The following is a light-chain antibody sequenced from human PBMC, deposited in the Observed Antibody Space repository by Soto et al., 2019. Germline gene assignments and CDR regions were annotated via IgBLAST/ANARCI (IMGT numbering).Light chain of an antibody. J-gene: IGKJ1*01. Sequence: EIVMTQSPATLSVSPGERATLSCRASQSVSSNLAWYQQKRGQAPRLLIYGASTRATCIPARFSGSGSGTEFTLTISSLQAEDFAVYYCQQYNNWPPWTFGQGTKVEIK. CDR1: QSVSSN. CDR3: QQYNNWPPWT. V-gene: IGKV3-15*01. CDR2: GAS.